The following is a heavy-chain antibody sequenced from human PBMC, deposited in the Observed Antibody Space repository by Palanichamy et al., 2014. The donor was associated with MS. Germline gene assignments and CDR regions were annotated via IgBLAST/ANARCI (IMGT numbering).Heavy chain of an antibody. Sequence: LQLAGVGAHGTGEAFRRPCPSPALSLVAPSAVVVTTGGWIRQPPGKGLEWIGSIYYSGSTYYNPSLKSRVTISVDTSKNQFSLKLSSVTAADTAVYYCARQGAARLSLGYYYYGMDVWGQGTTVTVSS. J-gene: IGHJ6*02. CDR2: IYYSGST. CDR3: ARQGAARLSLGYYYYGMDV. D-gene: IGHD6-13*01. CDR1: VAPSAVVVTT. V-gene: IGHV4-39*01.